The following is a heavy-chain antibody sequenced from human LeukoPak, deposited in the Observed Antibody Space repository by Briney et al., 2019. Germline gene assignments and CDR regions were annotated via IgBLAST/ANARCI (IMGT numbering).Heavy chain of an antibody. CDR1: GYTFTGYY. Sequence: ASVKVSCKASGYTFTGYYMHWVRQAPGQGLERMGWINPNSGGTNYAQKFQGWVTMTRDTSISTAYMELSRLRSDDTAVYYCARDSSSWSDAFDIWGQGTMVTVSS. CDR3: ARDSSSWSDAFDI. CDR2: INPNSGGT. V-gene: IGHV1-2*04. J-gene: IGHJ3*02. D-gene: IGHD6-13*01.